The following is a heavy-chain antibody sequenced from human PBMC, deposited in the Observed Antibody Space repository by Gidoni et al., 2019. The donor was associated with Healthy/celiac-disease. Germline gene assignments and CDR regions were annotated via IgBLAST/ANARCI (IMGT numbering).Heavy chain of an antibody. CDR1: GGTFSSYA. V-gene: IGHV1-69*01. CDR2: IIPIFGTA. Sequence: QVQLVQSGAEVKKPGSSVKVSCKASGGTFSSYAISWVRQAPGQGLEWMGGIIPIFGTAKYAQKFQGRVTITADEATSTAYMELSSLRSEDTAVYYCARGLENILTGYTRPGQTIVHYYYYGMDVWGQGTTVTVSS. J-gene: IGHJ6*02. CDR3: ARGLENILTGYTRPGQTIVHYYYYGMDV. D-gene: IGHD3-9*01.